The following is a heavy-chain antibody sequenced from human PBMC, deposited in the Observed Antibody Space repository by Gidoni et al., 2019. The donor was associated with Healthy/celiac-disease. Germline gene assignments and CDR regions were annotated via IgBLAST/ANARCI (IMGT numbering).Heavy chain of an antibody. V-gene: IGHV4-34*01. CDR3: ARDDNAGYYYYGMDV. CDR1: GVPFSGYY. CDR2: INHSGST. D-gene: IGHD3-22*01. Sequence: QVQLQRWAAGLFNPSVTLSLTVAVHGVPFSGYYWRWIRQPLRKGLARIGEINHSGSTNYNQPLKSRVTISVDTSKNQFALKLSSGTAADTAVYYGARDDNAGYYYYGMDVWDQGTTVTVSS. J-gene: IGHJ6*02.